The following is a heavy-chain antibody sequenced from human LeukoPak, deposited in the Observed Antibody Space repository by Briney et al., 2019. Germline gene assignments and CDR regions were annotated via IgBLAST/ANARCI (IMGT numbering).Heavy chain of an antibody. CDR3: AKAPSSSIVARSAFDY. CDR2: ISSSGSTI. V-gene: IGHV3-48*03. Sequence: GGSLRLSCAASGFTFSSYEMNWVRQAPGKGLEWVSYISSSGSTIYYADSVKGRFTISRDNSKNTLYLQMNSLKVEDTAVYYCAKAPSSSIVARSAFDYWGQGTLVTVSS. D-gene: IGHD6-6*01. J-gene: IGHJ4*02. CDR1: GFTFSSYE.